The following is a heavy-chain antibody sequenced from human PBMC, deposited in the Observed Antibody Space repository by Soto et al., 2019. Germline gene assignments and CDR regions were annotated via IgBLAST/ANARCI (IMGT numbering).Heavy chain of an antibody. J-gene: IGHJ3*02. V-gene: IGHV3-33*01. CDR1: GFTFSSYG. D-gene: IGHD4-17*01. Sequence: QPGGSLRLSCAASGFTFSSYGMHWVRQAPGKGLEWVAVIWYDGSNKYYADSVKGRFTISRDNSKNTLYLQMNSLRAEDTAVYYCARPRGYGDIWDAFDILGQGTMVTVS. CDR3: ARPRGYGDIWDAFDI. CDR2: IWYDGSNK.